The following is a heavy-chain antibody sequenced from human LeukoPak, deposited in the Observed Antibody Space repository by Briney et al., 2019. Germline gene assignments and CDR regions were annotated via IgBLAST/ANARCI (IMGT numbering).Heavy chain of an antibody. CDR3: ARVLRYFDWLLPDENWFDP. CDR2: IYYSGST. Sequence: PSETLSLTCTVSGGSISSSSYYWGWIRQPPGKGLEWIGSIYYSGSTYYNPSLKSRVTISVDTSKNQFSLKLSSVTAADTAVYYCARVLRYFDWLLPDENWFDPWGQGTLVTVSS. V-gene: IGHV4-39*07. D-gene: IGHD3-9*01. J-gene: IGHJ5*02. CDR1: GGSISSSSYY.